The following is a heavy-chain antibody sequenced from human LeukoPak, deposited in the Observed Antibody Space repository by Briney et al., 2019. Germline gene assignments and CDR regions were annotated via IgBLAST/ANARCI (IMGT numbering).Heavy chain of an antibody. CDR2: IIPIFGTA. D-gene: IGHD6-13*01. CDR1: GGTFSSYA. J-gene: IGHJ4*02. V-gene: IGHV1-69*06. CDR3: ARDGTAVGINYDY. Sequence: SVKVSCKASGGTFSSYAISWVRQALGQGLEWMGGIIPIFGTANYAQKFRGRVTITADKSTRTAYMELSSLRSEDTAVYYCARDGTAVGINYDYWGQGTLVTVSS.